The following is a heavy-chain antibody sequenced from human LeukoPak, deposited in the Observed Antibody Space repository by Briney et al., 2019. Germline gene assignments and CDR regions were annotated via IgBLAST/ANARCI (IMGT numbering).Heavy chain of an antibody. J-gene: IGHJ4*02. CDR2: ISAYNGNT. CDR3: ARVRGVRGTFDY. Sequence: ASVKVSCKASGYTFTSYGISWVRQAPGQGLEWMGWISAYNGNTNYAQKLQGRVTMTTDTSTSTAYMELSRLRSDDTAVYYCARVRGVRGTFDYWGQGTLVTVSS. D-gene: IGHD3-10*01. V-gene: IGHV1-18*01. CDR1: GYTFTSYG.